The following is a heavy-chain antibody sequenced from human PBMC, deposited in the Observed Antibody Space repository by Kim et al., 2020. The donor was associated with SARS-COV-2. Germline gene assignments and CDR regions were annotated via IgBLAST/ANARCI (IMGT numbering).Heavy chain of an antibody. D-gene: IGHD6-13*01. CDR1: GGSFSGYY. V-gene: IGHV4-34*01. Sequence: SETLSLTCAVYGGSFSGYYWSWIRQPPGKGLEWIGEINHSGSTNYNPSLKSRVTISVDTSKNQFSLKLSSVTAADTAVYYCARGRIAAAGRGHFQHWGQG. CDR2: INHSGST. J-gene: IGHJ1*01. CDR3: ARGRIAAAGRGHFQH.